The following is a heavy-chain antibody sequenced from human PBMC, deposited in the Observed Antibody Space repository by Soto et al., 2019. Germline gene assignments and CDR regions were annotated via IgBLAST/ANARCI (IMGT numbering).Heavy chain of an antibody. J-gene: IGHJ4*02. CDR2: ISYDGSNK. CDR3: ARDGGIAAAGTFYQPLGY. D-gene: IGHD6-13*01. CDR1: GFTFSSYA. Sequence: GGSLRLSCAASGFTFSSYAMHWVRQAPGKGLEWVAVISYDGSNKYYADSVKGRFTISRDNSKNTLYLQMNSLRAEDTAVYYCARDGGIAAAGTFYQPLGYWGQGTLVTVSS. V-gene: IGHV3-30-3*01.